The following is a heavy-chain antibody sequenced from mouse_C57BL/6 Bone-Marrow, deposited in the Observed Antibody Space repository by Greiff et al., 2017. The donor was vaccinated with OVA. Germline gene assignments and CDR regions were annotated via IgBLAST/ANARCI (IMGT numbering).Heavy chain of an antibody. Sequence: QVQLQQSGPELVKPGASVKLSCKASGYTFTSYDIHWVKQRPGQGLEWIGWIYPSDGSTKYNEKFKGKATLTVDTSSSTAYMELHSLTSEDSAVYFCERKWGIYLYFDVWGTGTTVTVSS. D-gene: IGHD1-1*01. CDR2: IYPSDGST. CDR3: ERKWGIYLYFDV. J-gene: IGHJ1*03. V-gene: IGHV1-85*01. CDR1: GYTFTSYD.